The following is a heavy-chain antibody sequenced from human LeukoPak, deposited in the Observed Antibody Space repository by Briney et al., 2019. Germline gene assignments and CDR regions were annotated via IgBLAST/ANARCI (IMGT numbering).Heavy chain of an antibody. V-gene: IGHV4-34*01. J-gene: IGHJ5*02. D-gene: IGHD3-10*01. CDR1: GGSFSGYY. Sequence: SETLSLTCAVYGGSFSGYYWSWIRQPPGKGLEWIGEINHSGSTNYNPSLKSRVTISVDTSKNQFSLKLSSVTAADTAVYYCARRRDYYGSGSYYTPPHWFDPWGQGTLVTVCS. CDR2: INHSGST. CDR3: ARRRDYYGSGSYYTPPHWFDP.